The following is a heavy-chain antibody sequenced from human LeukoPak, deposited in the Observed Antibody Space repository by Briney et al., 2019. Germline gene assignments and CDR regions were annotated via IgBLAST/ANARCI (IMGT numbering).Heavy chain of an antibody. CDR1: GFTFDDYG. Sequence: GGSLRLSCAASGFTFDDYGMSWVRQAPGKGLEWVSGINWNGGSTGYADSVKGRFTISRDNAKNSLCLQMNSLRAEDTALYYCARVEYYYDSSGYFDYWGQGTLVTVSS. CDR2: INWNGGST. J-gene: IGHJ4*02. CDR3: ARVEYYYDSSGYFDY. V-gene: IGHV3-20*04. D-gene: IGHD3-22*01.